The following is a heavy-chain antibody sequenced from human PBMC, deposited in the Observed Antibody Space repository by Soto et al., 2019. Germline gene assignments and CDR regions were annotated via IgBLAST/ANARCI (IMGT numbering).Heavy chain of an antibody. Sequence: QVHLEQSGAEVKKPGASVKVSCNTSGYTFTNYAINWVRQAPGQGLEWVGRISPYNSNTDSAQKLQGRVTMTTDTSTSTAYMELRSLRSDDTAVYYCVREGTTSTFYYWGQGTLVTVSS. J-gene: IGHJ4*02. CDR1: GYTFTNYA. CDR3: VREGTTSTFYY. CDR2: ISPYNSNT. V-gene: IGHV1-18*01. D-gene: IGHD1-7*01.